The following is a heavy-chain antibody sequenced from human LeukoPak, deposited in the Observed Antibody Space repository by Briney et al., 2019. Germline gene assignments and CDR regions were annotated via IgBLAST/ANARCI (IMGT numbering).Heavy chain of an antibody. CDR1: GFTFSDYY. D-gene: IGHD3-3*01. J-gene: IGHJ4*02. V-gene: IGHV3-11*04. Sequence: PGGSLRLSCAASGFTFSDYYMSWIRQAPGKGLEWVSYISSSGNTIYYADSVKGRFTISRDNAKNTLYLQMNSLRAEDTAVYYCARDPKYDFWSGYYTRVGYFDYWGQGTLVTVSS. CDR3: ARDPKYDFWSGYYTRVGYFDY. CDR2: ISSSGNTI.